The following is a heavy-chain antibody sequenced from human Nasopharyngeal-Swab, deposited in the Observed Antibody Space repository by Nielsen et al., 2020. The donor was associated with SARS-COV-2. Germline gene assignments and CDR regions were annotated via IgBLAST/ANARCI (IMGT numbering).Heavy chain of an antibody. D-gene: IGHD1-7*01. CDR2: INWNGGST. J-gene: IGHJ3*02. CDR1: GFTFDDYG. CDR3: ARAELGLELYARGAFDI. V-gene: IGHV3-20*01. Sequence: GESLKISCAASGFTFDDYGMSWVRQAPGKGLEWVSGINWNGGSTGYADSVKGRFTISRDNAKNSLYLQMNSLRAEDTALYHCARAELGLELYARGAFDIWGQGTMVTVSS.